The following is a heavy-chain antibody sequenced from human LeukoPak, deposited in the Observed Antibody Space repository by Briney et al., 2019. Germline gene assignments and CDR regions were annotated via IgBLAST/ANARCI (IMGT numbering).Heavy chain of an antibody. V-gene: IGHV3-21*01. CDR2: ISSSSNYI. CDR3: ARTRYCSGSSCHIAFDI. D-gene: IGHD2-15*01. J-gene: IGHJ3*02. CDR1: GFTFSSYS. Sequence: GGSLRLSCAASGFTFSSYSMNWVRQAPGKGLEWVSSISSSSNYIDYADSVKGRFTISRDTARNSLYLQMNSLRAEGTAVYYCARTRYCSGSSCHIAFDIWGQGTVVTVSS.